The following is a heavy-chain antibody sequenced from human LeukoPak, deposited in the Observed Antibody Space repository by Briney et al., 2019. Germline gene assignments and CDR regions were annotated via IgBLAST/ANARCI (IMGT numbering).Heavy chain of an antibody. D-gene: IGHD3-10*01. J-gene: IGHJ6*02. CDR3: ARGPYYYGSGSYLPLGYYYGMDV. CDR2: IWYDGSNK. V-gene: IGHV3-33*08. CDR1: GFTFSSYS. Sequence: AGGSLRLSCAASGFTFSSYSINWVRQAPGKGLEWVAVIWYDGSNKYYADSVKGRFTISRDNSKNTLYLQMNSLRAEDTAVYYCARGPYYYGSGSYLPLGYYYGMDVWGQGTTVTVSS.